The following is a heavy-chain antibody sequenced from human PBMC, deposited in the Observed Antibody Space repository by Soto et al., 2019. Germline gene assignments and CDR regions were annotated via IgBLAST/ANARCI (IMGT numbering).Heavy chain of an antibody. CDR3: AHRSTTYWFDP. D-gene: IGHD4-17*01. CDR1: GFSLTTRPVG. CDR2: IYWDDDK. J-gene: IGHJ5*02. Sequence: SGPTLVNPTQTLTLTCTFSGFSLTTRPVGVGWIRQPPGQALEWLALIYWDDDKRYNPSLKTRVTITKDTSKNQVVLTMTNMDPVDTATYYCAHRSTTYWFDPWGQGTLVTVSS. V-gene: IGHV2-5*02.